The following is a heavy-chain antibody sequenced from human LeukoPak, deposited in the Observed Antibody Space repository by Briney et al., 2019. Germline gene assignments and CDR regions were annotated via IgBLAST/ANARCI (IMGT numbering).Heavy chain of an antibody. J-gene: IGHJ5*02. D-gene: IGHD3-10*01. CDR3: ATMFRGIIITPFSWFDP. CDR1: GGSISSYY. Sequence: SETLSLTCTVSGGSISSYYWSWIRQPPGKGLEWIGYIYYSGSTKYNPSLKSRVTISVDTSKNQFSLKLTSVTAADTAVYYCATMFRGIIITPFSWFDPWGQGTLVTVSS. V-gene: IGHV4-59*01. CDR2: IYYSGST.